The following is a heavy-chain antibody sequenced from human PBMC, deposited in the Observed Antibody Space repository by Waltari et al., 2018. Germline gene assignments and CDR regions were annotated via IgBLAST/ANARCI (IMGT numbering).Heavy chain of an antibody. V-gene: IGHV1-69*13. J-gene: IGHJ4*02. CDR3: AREGLQPGAVDY. Sequence: QVQLVQSGAEVKKPGSSVKVSCKASGGTFSSYAISWVRQAPGHGLEWMGGIIPIFGTANYAQKFQGRVTITADESTSTAYRELSSLRSEDTAVYYCAREGLQPGAVDYWGQGTLVTVSS. D-gene: IGHD4-4*01. CDR2: IIPIFGTA. CDR1: GGTFSSYA.